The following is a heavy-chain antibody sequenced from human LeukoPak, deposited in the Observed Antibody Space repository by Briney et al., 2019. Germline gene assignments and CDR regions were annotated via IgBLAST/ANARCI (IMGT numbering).Heavy chain of an antibody. CDR1: GFTFSNYW. Sequence: GGSLRLSCAASGFTFSNYWMHWVRQAPGKGLMWVSHINSDGSTTNYADSVKGRFTISRDISTDTLWLQMDSLRTEDTAVYYCAKGPLRGTAAAIDYWGQGTLVTVSS. V-gene: IGHV3-74*01. J-gene: IGHJ4*02. D-gene: IGHD2-2*01. CDR3: AKGPLRGTAAAIDY. CDR2: INSDGSTT.